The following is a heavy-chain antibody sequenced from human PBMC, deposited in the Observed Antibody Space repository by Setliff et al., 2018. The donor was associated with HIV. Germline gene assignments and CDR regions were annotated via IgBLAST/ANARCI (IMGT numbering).Heavy chain of an antibody. CDR3: ARDSGYYDSSGYYSYSHYFDY. J-gene: IGHJ4*02. Sequence: GASVKVSCKASGGTFSSYAISWVRQAPGQGLEWMGRIIPMFGTANYAQKFQGRVTITRNTSINTAYMELSSLRSEDTAVYYCARDSGYYDSSGYYSYSHYFDYWGQGTLVTVSS. CDR2: IIPMFGTA. D-gene: IGHD3-22*01. CDR1: GGTFSSYA. V-gene: IGHV1-69*05.